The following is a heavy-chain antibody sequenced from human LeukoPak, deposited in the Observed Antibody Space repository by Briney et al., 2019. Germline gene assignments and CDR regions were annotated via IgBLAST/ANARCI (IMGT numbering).Heavy chain of an antibody. CDR1: GFTFDDYA. D-gene: IGHD4-17*01. CDR3: AKDGSYGDYGGWIQH. J-gene: IGHJ1*01. V-gene: IGHV3-9*01. CDR2: ISWNSGSI. Sequence: PGGSLRLSCAASGFTFDDYAMHWVRQAPGKGLEWVSGISWNSGSIGYADSVKGRFTISRDNAKNSLYLQMNSLRAEDTALYYCAKDGSYGDYGGWIQHWGQGTLVTVSS.